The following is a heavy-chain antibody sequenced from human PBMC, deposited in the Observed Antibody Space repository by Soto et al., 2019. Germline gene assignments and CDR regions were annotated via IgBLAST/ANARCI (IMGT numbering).Heavy chain of an antibody. CDR3: ARGLIYNSSGYYLDY. D-gene: IGHD3-22*01. V-gene: IGHV1-46*01. CDR2: INPSGGST. J-gene: IGHJ4*02. Sequence: QVQLVQSGAEVKKPGASVKVSCKASGYTFTSYYMHWVRQAPGQGLEWMGIINPSGGSTRNAQKFQGRVTMTMDTSTSTVDMELSSLRSEDTTVYYCARGLIYNSSGYYLDYWGQGTLVTVSS. CDR1: GYTFTSYY.